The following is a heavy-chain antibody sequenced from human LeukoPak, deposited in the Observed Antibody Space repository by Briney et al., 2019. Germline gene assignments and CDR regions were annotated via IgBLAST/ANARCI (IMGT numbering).Heavy chain of an antibody. CDR3: ARLGKSGMTTVTTRAFDI. Sequence: KPSETLSLTCTVPGGSISSSAYYWGWIRQPPGKGLEWIGGIYYSGSTYYYNPSLKSRVTTSVDTSGNQFPLKLSSVTAADTAVYYCARLGKSGMTTVTTRAFDIWGQGTMVTVSS. D-gene: IGHD4-17*01. CDR1: GGSISSSAYY. V-gene: IGHV4-39*01. CDR2: IYYSGSTY. J-gene: IGHJ3*02.